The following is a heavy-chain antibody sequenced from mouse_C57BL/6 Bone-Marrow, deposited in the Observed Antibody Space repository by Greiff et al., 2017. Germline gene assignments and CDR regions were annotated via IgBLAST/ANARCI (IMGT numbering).Heavy chain of an antibody. CDR2: IDPSDSYT. CDR3: AREGYGSSFDY. J-gene: IGHJ2*01. CDR1: GYTFTSYW. Sequence: QVQLQQPGAELVMPGASVKLSCKASGYTFTSYWMHWVKQRPGQGLEWIGEIDPSDSYTNYNQKFKGKSTLTVYKSSSTAYMQLSSLTSEDSAVYYCAREGYGSSFDYWGQGTTLTVSS. V-gene: IGHV1-69*01. D-gene: IGHD1-1*01.